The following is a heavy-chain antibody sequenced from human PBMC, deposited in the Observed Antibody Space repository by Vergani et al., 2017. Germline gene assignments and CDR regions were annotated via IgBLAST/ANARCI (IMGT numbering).Heavy chain of an antibody. Sequence: QVQLVQSGAEVKKPGSSVKVSCKASGGTFSSYAISWVRQAPGQGLEWMGGIIPIFGTANYAQKFQGRVTITADESTSTAYMELSSLRSEDTAVHYCATGMRGGSYPYYYYYYGRDVWGQGTTVTVSS. J-gene: IGHJ6*02. V-gene: IGHV1-69*01. CDR1: GGTFSSYA. D-gene: IGHD1-26*01. CDR3: ATGMRGGSYPYYYYYYGRDV. CDR2: IIPIFGTA.